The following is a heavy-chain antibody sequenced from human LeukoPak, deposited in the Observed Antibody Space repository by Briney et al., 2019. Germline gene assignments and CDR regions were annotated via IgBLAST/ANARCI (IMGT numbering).Heavy chain of an antibody. CDR3: ARRLTYFSGWSDPFDI. J-gene: IGHJ3*02. CDR2: IYPGDSDT. V-gene: IGHV5-51*01. D-gene: IGHD6-19*01. CDR1: GYSFTTYW. Sequence: GESLKISCKGSGYSFTTYWIGWVRQMPGKGLEWMGVIYPGDSDTRYSPSFQGQVTISADKSITTAYLQWSSLKASDTAIYYCARRLTYFSGWSDPFDIWGQGTMVTVSS.